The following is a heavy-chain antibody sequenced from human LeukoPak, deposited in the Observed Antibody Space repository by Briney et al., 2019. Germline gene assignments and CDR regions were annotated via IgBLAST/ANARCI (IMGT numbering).Heavy chain of an antibody. CDR3: ARHLWPYCGGDCYSDGMDV. J-gene: IGHJ6*02. CDR1: GGSISSYY. D-gene: IGHD2-21*02. CDR2: IYYSGST. V-gene: IGHV4-59*08. Sequence: SETLSLTCTVSGGSISSYYWSWIRQPPGKGLEWIGYIYYSGSTNYNPSLKSRVTISVDTSKNQFSLKLSSVTAADTAVYYCARHLWPYCGGDCYSDGMDVWGQGTTVTVSS.